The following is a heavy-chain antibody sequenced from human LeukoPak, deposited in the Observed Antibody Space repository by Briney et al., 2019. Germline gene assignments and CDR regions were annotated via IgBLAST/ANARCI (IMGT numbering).Heavy chain of an antibody. Sequence: RSGGSLRLSCAASGFSLSNYWMSWVRQAPGKGLEWVASINQDGSDKYYVDSVMGRFTISKDNAKNSVYLQMNSLRPEDTAIYYCAWYGVTHGLDVWGQGTTVTVSS. CDR1: GFSLSNYW. V-gene: IGHV3-7*01. CDR2: INQDGSDK. CDR3: AWYGVTHGLDV. J-gene: IGHJ6*02. D-gene: IGHD3-10*01.